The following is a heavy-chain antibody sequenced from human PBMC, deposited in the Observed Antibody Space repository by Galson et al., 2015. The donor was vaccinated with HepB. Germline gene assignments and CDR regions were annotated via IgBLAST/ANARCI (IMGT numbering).Heavy chain of an antibody. CDR2: IGHRTTSI. Sequence: ALRLSCAAAEVTVSSYRRKYGRQAPVTRLEWISYIGHRTTSIYYANSVKGRFTISRDNAKSSLYLQMTNLRAEDTAVYYCARGIGFLQYWGQGTLVTVSS. D-gene: IGHD2/OR15-2a*01. CDR1: EVTVSSYR. J-gene: IGHJ4*02. CDR3: ARGIGFLQY. V-gene: IGHV3-48*01.